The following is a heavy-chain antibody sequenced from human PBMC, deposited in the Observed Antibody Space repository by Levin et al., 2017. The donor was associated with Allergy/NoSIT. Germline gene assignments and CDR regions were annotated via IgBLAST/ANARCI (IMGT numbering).Heavy chain of an antibody. CDR1: GYTFTGYY. J-gene: IGHJ5*02. CDR3: ARAKGGSGDWFDP. V-gene: IGHV1-2*04. D-gene: IGHD7-27*01. Sequence: GASVKVSCKASGYTFTGYYMHWVRQAPGQGLEWMGWINPNSGGTNYAQKFQGWVTMTRDTSISTAYMELSRLRSDDTAVYYCARAKGGSGDWFDPWGQGTLVTVSS. CDR2: INPNSGGT.